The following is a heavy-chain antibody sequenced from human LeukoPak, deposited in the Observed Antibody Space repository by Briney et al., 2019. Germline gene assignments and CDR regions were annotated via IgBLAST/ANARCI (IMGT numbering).Heavy chain of an antibody. CDR2: IIPIFGTA. J-gene: IGHJ4*02. D-gene: IGHD2-15*01. CDR3: ARHGDGGPKSYYFDY. Sequence: SVKVSCKASGGTFSSYAISWVRQAPGQGLEWMGRIIPIFGTAHYAQKFQGRVTITTDESTSTAYMELSSVRSEDTAVYYCARHGDGGPKSYYFDYWGQGTLVTVSS. V-gene: IGHV1-69*05. CDR1: GGTFSSYA.